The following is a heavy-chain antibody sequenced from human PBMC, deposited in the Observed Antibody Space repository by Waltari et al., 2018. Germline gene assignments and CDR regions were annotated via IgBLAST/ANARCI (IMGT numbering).Heavy chain of an antibody. CDR1: GGSISSYY. V-gene: IGHV4-4*07. CDR2: IYTSGST. J-gene: IGHJ3*02. D-gene: IGHD2-2*01. CDR3: ARDGSPKYCSSTSCPSGDI. Sequence: QVQLQESGPGLVKPSETLSLTCTVSGGSISSYYWSWIRQPAGQGLEWIGRIYTSGSTNYNPSLKSRVTMSVDTSKNQFSLKLSSVTAADTAVYYCARDGSPKYCSSTSCPSGDIWGQGTMVTVSS.